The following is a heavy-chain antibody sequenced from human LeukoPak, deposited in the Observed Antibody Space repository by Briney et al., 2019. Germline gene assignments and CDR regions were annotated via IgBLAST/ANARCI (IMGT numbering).Heavy chain of an antibody. CDR2: ISAYNGNT. D-gene: IGHD2-15*01. CDR1: GYTFTSYG. J-gene: IGHJ3*02. V-gene: IGHV1-18*01. CDR3: ARVPLGYCSGSSCYSDAFDI. Sequence: ASVKVSCKASGYTFTSYGISWVRQAPGQGLEWMGWISAYNGNTNYAQKLQGRVTMTTDTSTSTAYTELRSLRSDDTAVYYCARVPLGYCSGSSCYSDAFDIWGQGTMVTVSS.